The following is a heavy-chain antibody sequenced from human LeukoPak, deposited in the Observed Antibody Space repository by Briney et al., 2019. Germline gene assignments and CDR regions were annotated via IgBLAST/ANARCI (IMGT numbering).Heavy chain of an antibody. D-gene: IGHD2-2*01. Sequence: ASVKVSCKASGYSFTSYVISWVRQAPGQGLEWMGIINPSGGSTSYAQKFQGRVTMTRDTSTSTVYMELSSLRSEDTAVYYCARAASVTCSSTSCDYYYYYGMDVWGQGTTVTVSS. J-gene: IGHJ6*02. V-gene: IGHV1-46*01. CDR2: INPSGGST. CDR3: ARAASVTCSSTSCDYYYYYGMDV. CDR1: GYSFTSYV.